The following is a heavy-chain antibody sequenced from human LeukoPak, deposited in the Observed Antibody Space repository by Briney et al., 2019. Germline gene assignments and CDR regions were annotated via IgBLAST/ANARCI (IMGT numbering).Heavy chain of an antibody. J-gene: IGHJ4*02. V-gene: IGHV4-34*01. CDR1: GGSFSGYY. Sequence: SETLSLTCAVYGGSFSGYYRSWIRQPPGKGLEWIGEINHSGSTNYNPSLKSRVTISVDTSKNQFSLKLSSVTAADTAVYYCAGGLGWWEPRGFNYWGQGTLVTVSS. D-gene: IGHD1-26*01. CDR3: AGGLGWWEPRGFNY. CDR2: INHSGST.